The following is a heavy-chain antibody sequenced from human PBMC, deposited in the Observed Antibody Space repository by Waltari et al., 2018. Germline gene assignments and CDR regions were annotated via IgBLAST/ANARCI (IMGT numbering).Heavy chain of an antibody. D-gene: IGHD2-2*02. CDR2: IWFDGSDK. Sequence: QVNLVESGGGVVQPGGSLRLSCATSGFPFSNFGVHWVRQAPGKGLGWVALIWFDGSDKFYADSVRGRFTISRDNSARTLYLDMDSLRLDDTAMYYCAKDAFGNTYLDFWGQGTLVTVSS. V-gene: IGHV3-30*02. CDR3: AKDAFGNTYLDF. CDR1: GFPFSNFG. J-gene: IGHJ4*02.